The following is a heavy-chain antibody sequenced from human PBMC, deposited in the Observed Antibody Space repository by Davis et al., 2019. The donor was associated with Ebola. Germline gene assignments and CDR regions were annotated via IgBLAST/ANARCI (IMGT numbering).Heavy chain of an antibody. CDR2: INAGNGET. CDR3: ARDYWGTSSSFNWFDP. CDR1: GYTFTTYA. V-gene: IGHV1-3*01. J-gene: IGHJ5*02. Sequence: ASVTVSCKASGYTFTTYAMHWVRQAPGQRLEWMGWINAGNGETKYSQKFQGRLTITRDTSASTAYMELSSLRSEDTAVYYCARDYWGTSSSFNWFDPWGQGTLVTVSS. D-gene: IGHD6-6*01.